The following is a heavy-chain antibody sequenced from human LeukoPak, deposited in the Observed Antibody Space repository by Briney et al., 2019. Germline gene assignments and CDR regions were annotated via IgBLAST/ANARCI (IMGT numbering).Heavy chain of an antibody. CDR1: GFTFDDYA. J-gene: IGHJ4*02. CDR3: AKGHWEPHDY. Sequence: GGSLRLSCAASGFTFDDYAMHWVRQAPGKGLEWVSGISWNSGSIGYADSVKGRFTISRDNAKNSLYLQMNSLRAEDTAVYYCAKGHWEPHDYWGQGTLVTVSS. D-gene: IGHD1-26*01. V-gene: IGHV3-9*01. CDR2: ISWNSGSI.